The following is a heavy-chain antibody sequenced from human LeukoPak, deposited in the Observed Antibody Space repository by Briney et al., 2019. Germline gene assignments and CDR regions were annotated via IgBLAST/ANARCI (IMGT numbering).Heavy chain of an antibody. CDR3: AREPMVRGVITN. CDR2: IYHSGST. D-gene: IGHD3-10*01. V-gene: IGHV4-38-2*02. Sequence: SETLSLTCTVSGGSISSGYYWGWIRQPPGKGLEWIGSIYHSGSTYYNPSLKSRVTISVDTSKNQFSLKLSSVTAADTAVYYCAREPMVRGVITNWGQGTLVTVSS. CDR1: GGSISSGYY. J-gene: IGHJ4*02.